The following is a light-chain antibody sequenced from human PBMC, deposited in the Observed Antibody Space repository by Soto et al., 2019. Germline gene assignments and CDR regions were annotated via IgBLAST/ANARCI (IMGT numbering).Light chain of an antibody. V-gene: IGKV3-11*01. J-gene: IGKJ1*01. Sequence: EIELTQSPATLSLSPGERATLSCRASQSVSSYLAWYQQKPGQAPRLLIYDASNRATGIPVRFSGSGSGTDFTLTISSLEPEDFAVYYCQQRTNWPPTFGQGTRVEIK. CDR3: QQRTNWPPT. CDR2: DAS. CDR1: QSVSSY.